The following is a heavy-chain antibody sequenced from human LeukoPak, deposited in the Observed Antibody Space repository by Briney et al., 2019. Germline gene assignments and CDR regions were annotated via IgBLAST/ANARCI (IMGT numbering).Heavy chain of an antibody. Sequence: PGRSLILSCAASGFTFSEYGMHWVRQAPGKGLEWVAVIWNDGKTTYYPDSVKGRFTISRDNSKTTLYLQMDSLRAEDTAVYYCARDLSPDTASGMYFFDFSGQGTLVTVSS. CDR3: ARDLSPDTASGMYFFDF. CDR2: IWNDGKTT. V-gene: IGHV3-33*01. J-gene: IGHJ4*02. D-gene: IGHD6-13*01. CDR1: GFTFSEYG.